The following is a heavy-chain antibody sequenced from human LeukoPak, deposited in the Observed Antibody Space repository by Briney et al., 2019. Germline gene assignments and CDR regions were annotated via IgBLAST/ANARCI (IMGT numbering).Heavy chain of an antibody. D-gene: IGHD2-15*01. Sequence: KSGGSLRLSCAVSGFTFSHAWMSWVRQAPGKGLEWVGRIKSKIDGGTTDYAAPVKGRFTISRDDSKNTLYLQMNSLKSEDTAVYYCTTIRGFCSGRSCLGYWGQGTLVTVSS. V-gene: IGHV3-15*01. CDR1: GFTFSHAW. CDR3: TTIRGFCSGRSCLGY. J-gene: IGHJ4*02. CDR2: IKSKIDGGTT.